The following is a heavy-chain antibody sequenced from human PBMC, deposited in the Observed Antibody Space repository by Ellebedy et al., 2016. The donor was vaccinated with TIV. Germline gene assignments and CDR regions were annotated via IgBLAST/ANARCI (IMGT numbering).Heavy chain of an antibody. CDR2: IFYTGKI. V-gene: IGHV4-61*01. D-gene: IGHD6-19*01. J-gene: IGHJ4*02. CDR1: GDSVTSTSSY. CDR3: ARLPDITGWPFDS. Sequence: SETLSLTCAVSGDSVTSTSSYWTWIRQPPGKGLEWIGYIFYTGKIRFNPSLERRVTISVDPSKNQFSLMLTSVTAADTAVYYCARLPDITGWPFDSWGQGTLVTVSS.